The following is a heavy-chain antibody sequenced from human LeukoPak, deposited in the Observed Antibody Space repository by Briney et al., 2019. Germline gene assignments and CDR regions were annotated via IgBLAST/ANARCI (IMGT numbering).Heavy chain of an antibody. Sequence: GRSLRLSCAASGFTFSSYAMHWVRQAPGKGLEWVAVISYDGSNKYYADSVKGRFTISRDNSKNTLYLQMNSLRAEDTAVYYCARGLMGGVVVVAANHYYFDYWGQGTLVTISS. CDR2: ISYDGSNK. V-gene: IGHV3-30-3*01. CDR3: ARGLMGGVVVVAANHYYFDY. CDR1: GFTFSSYA. D-gene: IGHD2-15*01. J-gene: IGHJ4*02.